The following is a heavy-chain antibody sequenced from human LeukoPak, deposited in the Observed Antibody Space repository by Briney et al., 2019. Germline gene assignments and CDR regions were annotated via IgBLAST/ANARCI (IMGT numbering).Heavy chain of an antibody. V-gene: IGHV1-46*01. CDR1: GYTFSSYH. D-gene: IGHD3-16*02. CDR3: AGGAPSHYDYVWGSYRPLFDY. Sequence: GASVKVSCKASGYTFSSYHLHWVRQAPGQGLEWMGIINPSGGSTSYAQKFQGWVTMTRDTSISTAYMELSRLRSDDTAVYYCAGGAPSHYDYVWGSYRPLFDYWGQGTLVTVSS. J-gene: IGHJ4*02. CDR2: INPSGGST.